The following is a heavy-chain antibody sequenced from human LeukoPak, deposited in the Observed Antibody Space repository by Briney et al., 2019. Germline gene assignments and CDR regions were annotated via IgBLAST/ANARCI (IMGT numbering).Heavy chain of an antibody. D-gene: IGHD2-2*01. CDR3: ARDPDIVVVPAAAQEAYYYYYGMDV. V-gene: IGHV1-69*13. J-gene: IGHJ6*02. CDR2: IIPIFGTA. CDR1: GGTFSSYA. Sequence: GASVTVSCKASGGTFSSYAISWVRQAPGQGLEWMGGIIPIFGTANYAQKFQGRVTITADESTSTAYMELSSLRSEDTAVYYCARDPDIVVVPAAAQEAYYYYYGMDVWGQGTTVTVSS.